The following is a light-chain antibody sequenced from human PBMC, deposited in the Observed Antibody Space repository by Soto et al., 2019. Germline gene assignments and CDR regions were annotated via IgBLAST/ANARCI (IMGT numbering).Light chain of an antibody. CDR2: GAS. V-gene: IGKV3-15*01. J-gene: IGKJ1*01. Sequence: EIVMTQSPATLSVSPGERATLSCRASQSVSSNLAWYQQKPGQAPRLLIYGASTRPTGIPARFSGSGSGTEFTLTISSLQSEDFAVNYCQQYNNWHRGTFGQGTKVEIK. CDR1: QSVSSN. CDR3: QQYNNWHRGT.